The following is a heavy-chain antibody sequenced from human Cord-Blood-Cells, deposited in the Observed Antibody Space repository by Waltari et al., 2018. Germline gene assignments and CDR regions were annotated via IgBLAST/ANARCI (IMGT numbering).Heavy chain of an antibody. CDR1: GGTFSSYA. Sequence: QVQLVQSGAEVKKPGSSVKVSCKASGGTFSSYAISWVRQAPGQGLEWMGGSIPIFGTANYHQKFQGRVTITADESTSTVYMELSSLRSEDTAVYYCARDINSGYYDSSGYYYGNAFDIWGQGTMVTVSS. V-gene: IGHV1-69*01. CDR2: SIPIFGTA. J-gene: IGHJ3*02. CDR3: ARDINSGYYDSSGYYYGNAFDI. D-gene: IGHD3-22*01.